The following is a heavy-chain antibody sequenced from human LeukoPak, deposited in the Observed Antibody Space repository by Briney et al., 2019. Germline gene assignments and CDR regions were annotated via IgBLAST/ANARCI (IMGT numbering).Heavy chain of an antibody. V-gene: IGHV4-59*08. CDR2: IFHSGST. CDR1: GGSISGYY. Sequence: PSETLSLTCTVSGGSISGYYWSWIRQPPGKGLEWIGYIFHSGSTSYNPSLKSRITMSVDTSKNQFSLKLTSVTAADTAVYYCTRHYSSGRDFDYWGQGTLATVSS. D-gene: IGHD6-19*01. CDR3: TRHYSSGRDFDY. J-gene: IGHJ4*02.